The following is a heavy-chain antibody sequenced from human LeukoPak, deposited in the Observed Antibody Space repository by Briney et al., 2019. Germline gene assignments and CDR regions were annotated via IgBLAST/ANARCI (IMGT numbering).Heavy chain of an antibody. V-gene: IGHV1-18*01. CDR1: GYTFTSYG. CDR2: ISAYNGNT. Sequence: GASVKVSCKASGYTFTSYGISWVRQAPGQGLEWMGWISAYNGNTNYAQKLQGRVTMTTDTSTSTAYMELRSLRSDDTAVYYCARDPPYYDFWSLYYGMDVWGQGTTVTVSS. D-gene: IGHD3-3*01. J-gene: IGHJ6*02. CDR3: ARDPPYYDFWSLYYGMDV.